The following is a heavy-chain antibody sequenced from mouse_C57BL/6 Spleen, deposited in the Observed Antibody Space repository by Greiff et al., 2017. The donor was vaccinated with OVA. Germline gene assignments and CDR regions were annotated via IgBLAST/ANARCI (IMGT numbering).Heavy chain of an antibody. Sequence: QVQLQQSGAELVRPGASVTLSCKASGYTFTDYEMHWVKQTPVHGLDWIGALAPETGGTAYNQQFNGKAILTADKSSSTAYSELRSVTSEDSAVYYCTRCHPYYYGSSYRDFDVWGTGTTVTVSS. CDR3: TRCHPYYYGSSYRDFDV. D-gene: IGHD1-1*01. V-gene: IGHV1-15*01. J-gene: IGHJ1*03. CDR1: GYTFTDYE. CDR2: LAPETGGT.